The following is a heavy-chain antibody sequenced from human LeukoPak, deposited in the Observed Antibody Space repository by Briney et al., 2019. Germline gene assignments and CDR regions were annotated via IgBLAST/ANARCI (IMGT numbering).Heavy chain of an antibody. CDR2: IYTSGST. D-gene: IGHD6-6*01. V-gene: IGHV4-4*07. CDR3: ARAMSIAARLQTIFDY. CDR1: GGSFSIYY. J-gene: IGHJ4*02. Sequence: SETLSLTCTVSGGSFSIYYWSWIRQPAGKGLEWIGRIYTSGSTNYIPSLKSRVTISVDTSKNQFSLNLTAVTAADTAVYYCARAMSIAARLQTIFDYWGQGTLVTVSS.